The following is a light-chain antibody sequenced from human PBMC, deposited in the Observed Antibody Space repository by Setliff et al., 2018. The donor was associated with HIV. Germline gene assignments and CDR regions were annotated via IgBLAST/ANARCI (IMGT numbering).Light chain of an antibody. J-gene: IGLJ2*01. Sequence: QSALTQPPSVSGSPGQSVTISCTGTSSDVGGYNRVSWYQQPPGTAPKLMIYDVSSRPSGVPDRFSGSKSGYTASLTVSGLQAEDEADYYCSSYAGSNNYVFGGGTQLTVL. CDR1: SSDVGGYNR. V-gene: IGLV2-18*02. CDR2: DVS. CDR3: SSYAGSNNYV.